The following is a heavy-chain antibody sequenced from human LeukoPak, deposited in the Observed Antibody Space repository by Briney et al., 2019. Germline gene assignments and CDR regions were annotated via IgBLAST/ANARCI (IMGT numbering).Heavy chain of an antibody. J-gene: IGHJ5*01. D-gene: IGHD3-16*01. CDR3: ERGYCLWGSCFLVEYWFVF. CDR2: INPKSGDT. CDR1: GYTFNDYY. V-gene: IGHV1-2*06. Sequence: ASVKVSCKGSGYTFNDYYMYWLRQGPGEGQEWKGRINPKSGDTNYEQNFQGRVTITRDTSMNTAYMEVRRLRDDDTAVDFCERGYCLWGSCFLVEYWFVFWGQGPLVTVSS.